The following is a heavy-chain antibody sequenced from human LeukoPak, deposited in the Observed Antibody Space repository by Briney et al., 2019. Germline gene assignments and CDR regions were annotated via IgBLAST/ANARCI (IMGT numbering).Heavy chain of an antibody. J-gene: IGHJ5*02. CDR3: ARGRGGGGTSNNWFDP. V-gene: IGHV4-59*01. D-gene: IGHD2-15*01. CDR1: GASISGYY. CDR2: IYYTGNT. Sequence: SETLSLTCTVSGASISGYYCSWIRHPPEKGLDYIGYIYYTGNTNYNPSLKSRVTISVDTSKNQFSLKLSAVTAADTAVYYCARGRGGGGTSNNWFDPWGQGTHVSGSA.